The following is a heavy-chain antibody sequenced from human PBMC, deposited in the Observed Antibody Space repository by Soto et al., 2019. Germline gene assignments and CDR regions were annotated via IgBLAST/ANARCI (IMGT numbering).Heavy chain of an antibody. CDR2: IIPIFGTA. V-gene: IGHV1-69*13. D-gene: IGHD3-3*01. J-gene: IGHJ6*02. CDR1: GGTFSSYA. CDR3: ASGGITIFGVYYGMDV. Sequence: SVKVSCKASGGTFSSYAISWVRQAPGQGLEWMGGIIPIFGTANYAQKFQGRVTITADESTSTAYMELNSLRSEDTAVYYCASGGITIFGVYYGMDVWGQGTTVTVSS.